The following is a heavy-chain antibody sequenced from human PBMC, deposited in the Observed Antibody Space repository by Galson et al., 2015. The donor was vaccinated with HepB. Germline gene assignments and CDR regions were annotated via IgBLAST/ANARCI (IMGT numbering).Heavy chain of an antibody. V-gene: IGHV5-51*03. J-gene: IGHJ6*02. CDR2: IYPGDSDT. D-gene: IGHD6-13*01. Sequence: QSGAEVKEPGESLKISCKGPGYSFTSYWIGWVRQMPGKGLEWMGIIYPGDSDTRYSPPFQGQVTISADKSISTACLQWSSLKASDSAMYYCARRGAAAGTYYYYGMDVCGQGTMVTVSS. CDR1: GYSFTSYW. CDR3: ARRGAAAGTYYYYGMDV.